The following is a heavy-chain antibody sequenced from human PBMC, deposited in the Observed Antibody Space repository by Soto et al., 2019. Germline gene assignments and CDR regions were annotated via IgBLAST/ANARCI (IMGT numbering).Heavy chain of an antibody. CDR1: GGSISSSSYY. D-gene: IGHD3-10*01. V-gene: IGHV4-39*01. CDR2: IYYSGST. J-gene: IGHJ6*02. Sequence: SETLSLTCTVSGGSISSSSYYWGWIRQPPGKGLGWIGSIYYSGSTYYNPSLKSRVTISVDTSKNQFSLKLSSVTAADTAVYYCAGTMVRGVIMLYYYYGMDVWGQGTTVTVSS. CDR3: AGTMVRGVIMLYYYYGMDV.